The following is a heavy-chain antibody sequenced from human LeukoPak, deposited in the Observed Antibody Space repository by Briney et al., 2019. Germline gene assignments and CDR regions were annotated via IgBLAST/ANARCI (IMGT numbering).Heavy chain of an antibody. CDR1: GYSIRSGYY. CDR3: AKNGQSGFSFDP. D-gene: IGHD2-8*01. V-gene: IGHV4-38-2*02. Sequence: PSETLSLTCTVSGYSIRSGYYWGWIRQPPGKGLEWIGSIYQSGSTYYNPSLKSRVTISVDTSKNQFSLKLNSVTAADTAVYYCAKNGQSGFSFDPWGQGTLVTVSS. CDR2: IYQSGST. J-gene: IGHJ5*02.